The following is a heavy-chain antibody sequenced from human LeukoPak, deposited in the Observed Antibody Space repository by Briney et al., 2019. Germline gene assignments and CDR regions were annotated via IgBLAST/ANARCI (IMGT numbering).Heavy chain of an antibody. J-gene: IGHJ6*02. D-gene: IGHD3-22*01. Sequence: GGSLRLSCAASGFTFSRYSMNWVRQAPGKGLEWVSYISRSSSMINYADSVKGRFTVSRDDARNSLYLQMNSLRDEDTAVYYCARDYYYGSSGDYYAMDVWGQGTTVTVSS. CDR1: GFTFSRYS. CDR2: ISRSSSMI. CDR3: ARDYYYGSSGDYYAMDV. V-gene: IGHV3-48*02.